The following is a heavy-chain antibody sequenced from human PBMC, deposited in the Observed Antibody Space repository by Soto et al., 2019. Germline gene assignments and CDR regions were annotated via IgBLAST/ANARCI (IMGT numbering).Heavy chain of an antibody. CDR3: VKDGSLHS. CDR2: IYPGNGNT. J-gene: IGHJ4*02. Sequence: QVQLVQSGAEVKKPGTSVKVSCKASGYTFTTYNIHWVRQAPGQRLEWMGWIYPGNGNTKYSQKLQGRVTITRDTSASTAYMDLSGLISEDTAVYYCVKDGSLHSWGQGTQVTVSS. CDR1: GYTFTTYN. V-gene: IGHV1-3*01.